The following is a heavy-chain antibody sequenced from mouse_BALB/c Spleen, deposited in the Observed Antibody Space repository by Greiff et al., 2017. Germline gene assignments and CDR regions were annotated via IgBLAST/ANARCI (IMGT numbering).Heavy chain of an antibody. D-gene: IGHD2-2*01. CDR1: GFNIKDTY. CDR3: APLWLRRVWFAY. J-gene: IGHJ3*01. V-gene: IGHV14-3*02. CDR2: IDPANGNT. Sequence: VQLQQSGAELVKPGASVKLSCTASGFNIKDTYMHWVKQRPEQGLEWIGRIDPANGNTKYDPKFQGKATITADTSSNTAYLQLSSLTSEDTAVYYCAPLWLRRVWFAYWSQGTLVTVSA.